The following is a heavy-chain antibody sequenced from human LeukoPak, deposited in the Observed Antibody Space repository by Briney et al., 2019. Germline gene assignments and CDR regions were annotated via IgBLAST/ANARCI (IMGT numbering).Heavy chain of an antibody. J-gene: IGHJ4*02. CDR3: AREWIVGATSPEYYFDY. V-gene: IGHV3-66*01. CDR1: GFTVSSNY. D-gene: IGHD1-26*01. CDR2: IYSGGST. Sequence: GGSLTLSCAASGFTVSSNYMSWVRQAPGKGLEWVSVIYSGGSTYYADSVKGRFTISRDNSKNTLYLQMNSLRAEDTAVYYCAREWIVGATSPEYYFDYWGQGTLVTVSS.